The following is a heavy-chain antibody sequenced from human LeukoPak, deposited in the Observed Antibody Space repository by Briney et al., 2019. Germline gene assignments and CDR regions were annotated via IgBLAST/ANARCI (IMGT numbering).Heavy chain of an antibody. J-gene: IGHJ4*02. CDR1: GYTFTSYG. CDR3: ARANYGSGSYSLGY. V-gene: IGHV1-18*01. D-gene: IGHD3-10*01. CDR2: ISAYNGNT. Sequence: ASVKVSCKAFGYTFTSYGISWVRQAPGQGLEWMGWISAYNGNTNYAQKLQGRVTMTTDTSTSTAYMELRSLRSDDTAVYYCARANYGSGSYSLGYWGQGTLVTVSS.